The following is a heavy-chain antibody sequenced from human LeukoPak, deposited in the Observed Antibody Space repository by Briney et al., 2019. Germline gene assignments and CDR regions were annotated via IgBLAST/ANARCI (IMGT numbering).Heavy chain of an antibody. CDR3: ATPIQSYGFSY. CDR1: GFTFSSHA. CDR2: ISGSGGST. V-gene: IGHV3-23*01. J-gene: IGHJ4*02. D-gene: IGHD5-18*01. Sequence: GGSLRLSCTPSGFTFSSHAMSWVRQAPGKGLEWVSAISGSGGSTYYADSVKGRFTISRDNSKNTLYLQMNSLRAEDTAVYYCATPIQSYGFSYWGQGTLVTVSS.